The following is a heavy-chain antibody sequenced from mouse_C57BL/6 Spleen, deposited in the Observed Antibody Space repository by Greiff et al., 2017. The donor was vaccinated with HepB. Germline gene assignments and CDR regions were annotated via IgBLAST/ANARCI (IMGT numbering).Heavy chain of an antibody. Sequence: QVQLKESGAELVKPGASVKISCKASGYAFSSYWMNWVKQRPGKGLEWIGQIYPGDGDTNYNGKFKGKATLTADKSSSTAYMQLSSLTSEDSAVYFCARGGLPAMDYWGQGTSVTVSS. CDR1: GYAFSSYW. V-gene: IGHV1-80*01. D-gene: IGHD3-3*01. CDR3: ARGGLPAMDY. CDR2: IYPGDGDT. J-gene: IGHJ4*01.